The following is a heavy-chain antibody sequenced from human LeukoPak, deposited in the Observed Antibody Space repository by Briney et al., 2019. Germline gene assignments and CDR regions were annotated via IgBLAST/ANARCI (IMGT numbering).Heavy chain of an antibody. Sequence: QPGGSLRLSCAASGFTFSSYGMHWVRQAPGKGLEWVAFIRYDGSNKYYADSVKGRFTISRDNSKNTLYLQMNSLRAEDTALYYCAKEEPSARYGSSGFDYWGQGTLVTVSS. V-gene: IGHV3-30*02. CDR1: GFTFSSYG. D-gene: IGHD3-22*01. CDR2: IRYDGSNK. CDR3: AKEEPSARYGSSGFDY. J-gene: IGHJ4*02.